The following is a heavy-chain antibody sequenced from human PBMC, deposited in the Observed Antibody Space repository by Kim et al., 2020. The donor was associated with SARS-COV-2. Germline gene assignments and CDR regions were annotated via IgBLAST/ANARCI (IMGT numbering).Heavy chain of an antibody. V-gene: IGHV1-2*06. CDR3: ARIGSRIITIFGVGRPGY. Sequence: ASVKVSCKASGYTFTGHYMHWVRQAPGQGLEWMGRINPNSGGTNYAQKFQGRVTMTRDTSISTAYMELSRLRSDDTAVYYCARIGSRIITIFGVGRPGYWGRGTLVTVSS. CDR1: GYTFTGHY. CDR2: INPNSGGT. D-gene: IGHD3-3*01. J-gene: IGHJ4*02.